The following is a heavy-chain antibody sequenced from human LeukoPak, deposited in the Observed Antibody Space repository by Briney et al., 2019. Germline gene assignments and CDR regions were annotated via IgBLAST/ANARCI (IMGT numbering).Heavy chain of an antibody. CDR3: AKDKGDYGDYYFDY. D-gene: IGHD4-17*01. Sequence: SLRLSCAASGFTFDDYAMHWVRQAPGKGLEWVSGISWNSGSIGYADSVKGRFTISRDNAKDSLYLQMNSLRAEDTALYYCAKDKGDYGDYYFDYWGQGTLVTVSS. V-gene: IGHV3-9*01. J-gene: IGHJ4*02. CDR2: ISWNSGSI. CDR1: GFTFDDYA.